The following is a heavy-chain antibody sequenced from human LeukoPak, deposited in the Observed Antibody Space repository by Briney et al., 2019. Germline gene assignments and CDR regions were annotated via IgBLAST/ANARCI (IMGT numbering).Heavy chain of an antibody. D-gene: IGHD2-15*01. J-gene: IGHJ3*02. Sequence: GGSLRLSCAASRFTFSTYSMNWVRQAPGKGLEWVSSITSSRTYIYYADSVKGRFTISRDNAKNALYLQMNSLRAEDTAVYYCARDSGVGPCLFCSGFDIWGQGTMVTVSS. CDR3: ARDSGVGPCLFCSGFDI. CDR2: ITSSRTYI. CDR1: RFTFSTYS. V-gene: IGHV3-21*01.